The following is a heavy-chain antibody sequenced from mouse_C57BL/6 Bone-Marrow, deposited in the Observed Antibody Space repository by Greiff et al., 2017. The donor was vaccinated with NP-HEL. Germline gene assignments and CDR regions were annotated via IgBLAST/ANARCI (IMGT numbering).Heavy chain of an antibody. D-gene: IGHD1-1*01. CDR3: ACYYYGTSWFAY. V-gene: IGHV1-69*01. CDR1: GYTFTSYW. Sequence: VQLQQPGAELVMPGASVKLSCKASGYTFTSYWMHWVKQRPGQGLEWIGEIDPSDSYPTYNQKFKGKSTLTVDKSSSTAYMQLSSLTSEDSAVYYCACYYYGTSWFAYWGQGTLVTVSA. J-gene: IGHJ3*01. CDR2: IDPSDSYP.